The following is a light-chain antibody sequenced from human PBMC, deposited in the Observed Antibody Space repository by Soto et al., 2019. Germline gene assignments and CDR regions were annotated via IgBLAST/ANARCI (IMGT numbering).Light chain of an antibody. CDR1: QTISSW. Sequence: DIQMTQSPSTLSGSVGDRVTITCRASQTISSWLAWYQQKPGKAPKXLIYKASTLKSGVPSRFSGSGSGTELTLTISSLQPDDVETYDGQHYNSYSEAFGQGTKVDIK. V-gene: IGKV1-5*03. CDR2: KAS. J-gene: IGKJ1*01. CDR3: QHYNSYSEA.